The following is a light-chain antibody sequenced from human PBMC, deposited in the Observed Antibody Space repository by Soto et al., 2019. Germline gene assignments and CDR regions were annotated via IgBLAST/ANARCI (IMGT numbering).Light chain of an antibody. CDR2: GAS. CDR3: QHYNNWPPWT. CDR1: QSVSTN. V-gene: IGKV3-15*01. J-gene: IGKJ1*01. Sequence: IVMTQSPATMSVSPGERATLSCRASQSVSTNLAWYQQKPGQAHRLLIYGASTRATGVPARFSGGGSGTEFTLTISSLQSEDFAVYYCQHYNNWPPWTFGQGTKVETK.